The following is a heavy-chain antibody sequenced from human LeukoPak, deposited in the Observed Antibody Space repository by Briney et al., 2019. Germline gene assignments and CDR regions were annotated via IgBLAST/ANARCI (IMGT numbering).Heavy chain of an antibody. V-gene: IGHV3-33*08. CDR1: GVSFSSYG. J-gene: IGHJ4*02. CDR3: AREGGSSSSLGY. D-gene: IGHD6-6*01. Sequence: PGGSLRLSCAASGVSFSSYGMHWVRQAPGKGLEWVAVIWYDGSNKYYADSVKGRFTISRDNSKNTLYLQMNSLRAEDTAVYYCAREGGSSSSLGYWGQGTLVTVSS. CDR2: IWYDGSNK.